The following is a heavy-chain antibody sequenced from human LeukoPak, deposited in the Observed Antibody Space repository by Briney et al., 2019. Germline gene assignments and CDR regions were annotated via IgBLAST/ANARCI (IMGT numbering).Heavy chain of an antibody. J-gene: IGHJ4*02. Sequence: PGGSLRLSCAASGFTFSSYAMSWVRQAPGKGLEWVSAISGSGGSTYYADSVKGRFTISRDNSKNTLYLQMNSLRAEDTAVYYCAKDGDDIVVVVAAMGYFDYWGQGTLVTVSS. CDR3: AKDGDDIVVVVAAMGYFDY. V-gene: IGHV3-23*01. D-gene: IGHD2-15*01. CDR2: ISGSGGST. CDR1: GFTFSSYA.